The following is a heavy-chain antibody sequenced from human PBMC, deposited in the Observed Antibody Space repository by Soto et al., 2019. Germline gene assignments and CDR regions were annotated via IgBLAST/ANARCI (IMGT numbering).Heavy chain of an antibody. V-gene: IGHV3-33*01. D-gene: IGHD6-19*01. J-gene: IGHJ6*02. CDR2: IWYDGSNK. CDR3: ARDSSGFYYYGMDG. Sequence: PGGSLRLSCAASGFTFSSYGMHWVRQAPGKGLEWVAVIWYDGSNKYYADSVKGRFTISRDNSKNTLYLQMNSLRAEDTAVYYCARDSSGFYYYGMDGWGQGTEVTVSS. CDR1: GFTFSSYG.